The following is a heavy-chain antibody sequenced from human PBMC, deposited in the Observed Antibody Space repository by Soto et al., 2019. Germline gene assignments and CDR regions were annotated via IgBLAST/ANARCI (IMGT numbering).Heavy chain of an antibody. D-gene: IGHD2-15*01. V-gene: IGHV3-9*01. CDR3: AKDVLVGDGADGFDY. Sequence: EVQLVESGGGLVQPGRSLRLSCAASGFTFDDYATHWVRQAPGKGLEWVSGISWNSGSIGYADSVKGRFTISRDNAKNSLYLQMNSLRAEDTALYYCAKDVLVGDGADGFDYWGQGTLVTVSS. CDR2: ISWNSGSI. J-gene: IGHJ4*02. CDR1: GFTFDDYA.